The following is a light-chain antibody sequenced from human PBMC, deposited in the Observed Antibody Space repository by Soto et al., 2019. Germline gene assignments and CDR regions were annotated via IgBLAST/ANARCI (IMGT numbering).Light chain of an antibody. J-gene: IGKJ1*01. Sequence: EIVLTQSPATLSLSPGERATLSCRASQSVSSYLAWYQQKPGQAPRLLMYDVSNRATGIPASFSGSASGTDFTLTITSKEPEDFSVFYCQQRSSWPWTFGQGTQVEIK. V-gene: IGKV3-11*01. CDR3: QQRSSWPWT. CDR1: QSVSSY. CDR2: DVS.